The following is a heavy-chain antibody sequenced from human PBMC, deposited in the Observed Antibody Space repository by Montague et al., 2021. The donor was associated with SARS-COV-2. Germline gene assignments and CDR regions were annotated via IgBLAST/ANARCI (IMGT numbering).Heavy chain of an antibody. D-gene: IGHD1-26*01. J-gene: IGHJ6*03. CDR2: INHSGTT. CDR1: GGSFSGYY. V-gene: IGHV4-34*01. CDR3: ASGDDNGRGYLDV. Sequence: SETLSLTCAVYGGSFSGYYWSWIRQPPGKGLEWIGEINHSGTTYYNPSLKSRVTISVDTSKNQFSLKLNSLTAADAAVYYCASGDDNGRGYLDVWGKGTTVTVSS.